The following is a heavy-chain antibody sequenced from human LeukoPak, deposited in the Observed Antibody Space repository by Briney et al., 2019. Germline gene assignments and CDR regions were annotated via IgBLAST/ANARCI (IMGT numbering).Heavy chain of an antibody. Sequence: GGSLRLSCAASGFTFSSYEMNWVRQAPGKGLEWVSGISWNSGSIGYADSVKGRFTISRDNAKNSLYLQMNSLRAEDTALYYCAREIELATMDYWGQGTLVTVSS. J-gene: IGHJ4*02. CDR1: GFTFSSYE. CDR3: AREIELATMDY. CDR2: ISWNSGSI. V-gene: IGHV3-9*01. D-gene: IGHD5-24*01.